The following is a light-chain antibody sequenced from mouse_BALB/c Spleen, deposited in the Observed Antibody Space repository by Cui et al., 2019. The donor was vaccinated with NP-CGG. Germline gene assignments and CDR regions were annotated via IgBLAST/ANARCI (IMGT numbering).Light chain of an antibody. Sequence: QAVVTQESALTTSPGETVTLTCRSSTWTITTNNFANWVQEKADHLFTGLIGGTNNRAPGVPARFSGSLIGDKAALTITGAQTEDEAIYFCGLWYNNHWVFGGGTKLTVL. V-gene: IGLV1*01. CDR2: GTN. J-gene: IGLJ1*01. CDR3: GLWYNNHWV. CDR1: TWTITTNNF.